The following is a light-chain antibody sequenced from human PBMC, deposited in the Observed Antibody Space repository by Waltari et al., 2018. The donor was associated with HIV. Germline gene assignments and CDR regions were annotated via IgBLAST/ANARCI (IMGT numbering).Light chain of an antibody. J-gene: IGKJ2*01. CDR2: TAS. CDR1: QGINTY. CDR3: LQTYSFPFT. Sequence: DIQMTQSPSSLSASIGDRVTITCRASQGINTYLSWYQQKPGKAPRLLIHTASSLHAVVPSRFSGSRSGTNFTLTISSLQPEDFATYYCLQTYSFPFTFGHGATVDIK. V-gene: IGKV1-39*01.